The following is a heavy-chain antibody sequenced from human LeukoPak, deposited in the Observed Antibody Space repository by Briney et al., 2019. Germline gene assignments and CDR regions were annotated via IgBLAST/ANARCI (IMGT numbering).Heavy chain of an antibody. CDR2: VYSTGST. Sequence: PSETLSLTCTVSGGSISSYYWSWIRQPTGKGLEWIGYVYSTGSTNYNPSLKSRVTISVDTSKNQFSLRLISVTAADTAVYYCARFWFGESTFDDWGQGTLVTVFS. CDR3: ARFWFGESTFDD. D-gene: IGHD3-10*01. V-gene: IGHV4-59*01. CDR1: GGSISSYY. J-gene: IGHJ4*02.